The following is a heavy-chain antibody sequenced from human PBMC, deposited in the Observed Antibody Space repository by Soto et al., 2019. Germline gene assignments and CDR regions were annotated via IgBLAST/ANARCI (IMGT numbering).Heavy chain of an antibody. J-gene: IGHJ6*02. V-gene: IGHV5-10-1*01. D-gene: IGHD5-18*01. CDR2: IDPSDSYT. Sequence: EVQLVPSGAEVKKPGESLRISCKGSGYSFTSYLIDWVRQMPGQGLEWMGRIDPSDSYTNYSPSFQGHVTISADKSISTAYLQWSSLKASDTAMYYCARTSMQSRGYSYGHGGMDVWGQGTTVTVSS. CDR3: ARTSMQSRGYSYGHGGMDV. CDR1: GYSFTSYL.